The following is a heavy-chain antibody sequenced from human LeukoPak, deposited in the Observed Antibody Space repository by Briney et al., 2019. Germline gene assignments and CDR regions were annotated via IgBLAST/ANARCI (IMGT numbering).Heavy chain of an antibody. CDR3: ARVGYSGSPGDY. Sequence: GGSLRLSCAASGFTFSDYYMTWIRQAPGKGLEWVSYISSRSGSSIYYADSVKGRFTISRDNAKNSLYLQMNSLRAEDTAVYYCARVGYSGSPGDYWGQGTLVTVSS. CDR1: GFTFSDYY. D-gene: IGHD1-26*01. CDR2: ISSRSGSSI. V-gene: IGHV3-11*04. J-gene: IGHJ4*02.